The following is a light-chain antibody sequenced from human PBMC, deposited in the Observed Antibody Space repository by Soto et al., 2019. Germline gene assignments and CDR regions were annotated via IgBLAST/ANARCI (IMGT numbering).Light chain of an antibody. CDR2: WAS. Sequence: DIAMTQSPDSLTVSLGERATINCKSSQSVLYSSNNKNYLAWYQQRPGQPPTLLIYWASTREYGVPDRFSGSGSGKDFALTISSLQAEDVAVYYCQQYYSTPFTFGGGTKVEI. CDR1: QSVLYSSNNKNY. J-gene: IGKJ4*01. CDR3: QQYYSTPFT. V-gene: IGKV4-1*01.